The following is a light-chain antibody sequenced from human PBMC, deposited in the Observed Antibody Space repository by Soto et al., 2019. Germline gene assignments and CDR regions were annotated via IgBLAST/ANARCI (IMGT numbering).Light chain of an antibody. CDR2: EGS. CDR1: NSDVGSYNL. Sequence: SVLTQPAPLSGSPGQSITLSCPGTNSDVGSYNLVSWYQQHPGKAPKLMIYEGSKRPSGVSNRFSGSKSGNTASLTISGLQAEDEADYYCCSYAGSSTSYVFGTGTKVTVL. J-gene: IGLJ1*01. V-gene: IGLV2-23*01. CDR3: CSYAGSSTSYV.